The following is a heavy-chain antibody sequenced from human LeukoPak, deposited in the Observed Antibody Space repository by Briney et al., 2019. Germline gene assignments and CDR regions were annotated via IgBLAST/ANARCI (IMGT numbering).Heavy chain of an antibody. CDR3: ARSGEWSYYDFWSGYAEQGDGMDV. V-gene: IGHV3-11*01. CDR2: ISSSGSTI. J-gene: IGHJ6*02. CDR1: GFTFSDYY. Sequence: PGGSLRLSCAASGFTFSDYYMSWIRQAPGRGLEWVSYISSSGSTIYYADSVKGRFTISRDNAKNSLYLQMNSLRAEDTAVYYCARSGEWSYYDFWSGYAEQGDGMDVWGQGTTVTVSS. D-gene: IGHD3-3*01.